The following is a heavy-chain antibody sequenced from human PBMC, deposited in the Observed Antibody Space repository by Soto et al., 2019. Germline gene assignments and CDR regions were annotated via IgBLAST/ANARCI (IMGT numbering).Heavy chain of an antibody. Sequence: QVQLQQWGAGLVKPSETLSLSCAVYGQSFSGHSWAWIRQPPGKGLEWSGEMNESGSTYYNPSLKSRVTISTDTSKNQFSLKLSSVSAADTAAYFCARGSGIVALPGELEDVKYDYWGQGTLVNVSS. CDR2: MNESGST. D-gene: IGHD1-1*01. J-gene: IGHJ4*02. CDR3: ARGSGIVALPGELEDVKYDY. V-gene: IGHV4-34*01. CDR1: GQSFSGHS.